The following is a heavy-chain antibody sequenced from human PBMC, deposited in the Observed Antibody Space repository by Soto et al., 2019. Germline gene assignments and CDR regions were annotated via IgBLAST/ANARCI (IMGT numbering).Heavy chain of an antibody. CDR1: GYTFTGYY. D-gene: IGHD2-2*01. J-gene: IGHJ5*02. CDR3: ARDKRKVPAAMTPWFDP. CDR2: INPNSGGT. Sequence: ASVKVSCKASGYTFTGYYMHWVRQAPGQGLEWMGWINPNSGGTNYAQKFQGRVTMTRDTFISTAYMELSRLRSDDTAVYYCARDKRKVPAAMTPWFDPWGQGTLVTVSS. V-gene: IGHV1-2*02.